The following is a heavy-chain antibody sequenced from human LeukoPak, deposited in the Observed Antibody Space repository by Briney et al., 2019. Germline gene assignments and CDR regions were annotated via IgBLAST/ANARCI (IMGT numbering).Heavy chain of an antibody. CDR2: IYYSGST. V-gene: IGHV4-39*01. CDR3: ARLGVAAGLDY. D-gene: IGHD2-15*01. Sequence: SETLSLTCTVSGGSLSSSSYYWGWIRQPPGKGLEWIGSIYYSGSTYYNPSLKSRVTISVDTSKNQFSLKLRSVTAADTAVYYCARLGVAAGLDYWGQGTLVTVSS. J-gene: IGHJ4*02. CDR1: GGSLSSSSYY.